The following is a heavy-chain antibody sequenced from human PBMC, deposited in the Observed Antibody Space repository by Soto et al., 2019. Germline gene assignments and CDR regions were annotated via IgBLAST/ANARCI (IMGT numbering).Heavy chain of an antibody. V-gene: IGHV4-34*01. Sequence: QVQLQQWGAGLLKPSETLSLTCAVYGGSFSGYYWSWIRQPPGKGLEWIGEINHSGSTNYNPSLKSRVPISVDTSKNQFSLKLSSVTAADTAVYYCARGRGLDPWGQGTLVTVSS. CDR3: ARGRGLDP. CDR2: INHSGST. D-gene: IGHD3-10*01. CDR1: GGSFSGYY. J-gene: IGHJ5*02.